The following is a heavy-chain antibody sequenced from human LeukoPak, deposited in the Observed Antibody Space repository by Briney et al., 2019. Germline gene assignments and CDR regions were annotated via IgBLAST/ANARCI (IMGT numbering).Heavy chain of an antibody. Sequence: GGSLRLSCAASGFTFSSYWMSWVRQAPGKGLEWVANIKQDGSEKYYVDSVKGRFTISRDNSRNSLYLQMNSQRIEDTAFYYCAKDWGGSTWATFDYWGQGTLVTVSS. CDR2: IKQDGSEK. CDR1: GFTFSSYW. CDR3: AKDWGGSTWATFDY. D-gene: IGHD6-13*01. J-gene: IGHJ4*02. V-gene: IGHV3-7*03.